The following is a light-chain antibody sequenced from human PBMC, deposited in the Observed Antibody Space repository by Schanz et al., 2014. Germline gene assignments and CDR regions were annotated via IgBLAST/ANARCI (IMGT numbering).Light chain of an antibody. CDR2: DAS. CDR1: QDISVW. J-gene: IGKJ1*01. V-gene: IGKV1-5*01. Sequence: DIQMTQSPSTLSASVGDRVTITCRASQDISVWLAWYQQKPGKAPKLLISDASSLESGVPSRFSGSGSGTDFTLTITSLQPEDFATYYCQQSYRIPNTFGQGTKVEIK. CDR3: QQSYRIPNT.